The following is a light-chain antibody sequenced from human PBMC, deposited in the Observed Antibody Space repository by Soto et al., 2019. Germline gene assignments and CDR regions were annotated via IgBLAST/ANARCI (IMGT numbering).Light chain of an antibody. CDR1: QSVLYSSNNKNY. CDR3: QQYYSTPYT. CDR2: WAS. J-gene: IGKJ2*01. V-gene: IGKV4-1*01. Sequence: DIVMTQSPDSLAVSLGERATINCKSSQSVLYSSNNKNYLAWYQQKPGQPPKLLIYWASTRESGFPDRVSGSGYGTDFTLTISSLQAEDVAVYYCQQYYSTPYTFGQGTKLEIK.